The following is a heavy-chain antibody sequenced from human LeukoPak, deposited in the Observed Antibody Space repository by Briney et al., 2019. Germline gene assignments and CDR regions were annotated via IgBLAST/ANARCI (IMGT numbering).Heavy chain of an antibody. D-gene: IGHD3-10*01. J-gene: IGHJ4*02. CDR1: GYTFTSYD. CDR3: ARRFSGSWSPITY. CDR2: RNPNSGNS. V-gene: IGHV1-8*01. Sequence: GASVKVSCKASGYTFTSYDINWVRQATGQGLEWMGWRNPNSGNSGYAQKCQGTVTMTRNTSTITVYMELSSLRSEDTAVYYCARRFSGSWSPITYWGQGTLVTVTS.